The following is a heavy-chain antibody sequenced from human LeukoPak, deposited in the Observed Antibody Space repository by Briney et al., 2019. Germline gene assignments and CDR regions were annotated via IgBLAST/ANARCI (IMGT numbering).Heavy chain of an antibody. V-gene: IGHV3-66*01. CDR1: GFTVSSNY. CDR3: ARVADRGVVITYFDY. CDR2: IYSGGST. D-gene: IGHD3-22*01. Sequence: GGSLRLSCAASGFTVSSNYMSWVRQAPGKGLEWVSVIYSGGSTYYADSVKGRFTISRDNSKNTLYLQMNSLRAEDTAVYYCARVADRGVVITYFDYWGQGTLVTVSS. J-gene: IGHJ4*02.